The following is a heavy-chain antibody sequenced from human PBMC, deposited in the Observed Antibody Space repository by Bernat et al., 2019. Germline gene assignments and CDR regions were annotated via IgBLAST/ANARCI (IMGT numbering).Heavy chain of an antibody. CDR3: AKDRTTVTTVYFDC. V-gene: IGHV3-23*01. J-gene: IGHJ4*02. CDR2: ISNGGRST. CDR1: RFTFNSYA. D-gene: IGHD4-17*01. Sequence: EVQLLESGGDSVQPGGSLRLSCAASRFTFNSYAMGWVRQVPGKGLEWVSAISNGGRSTYYADSVKGRFTISRDNSKNTMYLQMNSLRAEDTAVYYCAKDRTTVTTVYFDCWGQGTLVTVSS.